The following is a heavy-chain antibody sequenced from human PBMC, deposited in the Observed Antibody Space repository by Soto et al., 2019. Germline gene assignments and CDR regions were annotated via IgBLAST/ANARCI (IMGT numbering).Heavy chain of an antibody. D-gene: IGHD2-2*01. Sequence: VQLVESGGGLVQPGGSLRLSCAASGFNVSSTSMSWVRQAPGKGLEWVSVIYSGAGTHYAGSVKGRFTISRDTSKNTLYLQMNSPRVEETAVYYCAREGSGSSTSFDYCGQGTLVTVSS. CDR1: GFNVSSTS. J-gene: IGHJ4*02. CDR3: AREGSGSSTSFDY. CDR2: IYSGAGT. V-gene: IGHV3-66*01.